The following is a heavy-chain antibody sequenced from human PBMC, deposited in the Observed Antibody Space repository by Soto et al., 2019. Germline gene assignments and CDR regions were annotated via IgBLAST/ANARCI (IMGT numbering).Heavy chain of an antibody. D-gene: IGHD3-22*01. J-gene: IGHJ4*02. V-gene: IGHV3-23*01. Sequence: GGSLRLSCAASGFTFSGYAMSWVRQAPGKGLEWVSAISDSGDKTYYADSVKGRFTVSRDNSKNTLYLQMNSLRAEDTAVYFCAKDPNDYDSSAYYVDYWCRGTLVTVSS. CDR1: GFTFSGYA. CDR2: ISDSGDKT. CDR3: AKDPNDYDSSAYYVDY.